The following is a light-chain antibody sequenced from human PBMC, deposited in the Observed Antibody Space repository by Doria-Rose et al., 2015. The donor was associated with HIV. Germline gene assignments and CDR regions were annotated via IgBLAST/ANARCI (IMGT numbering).Light chain of an antibody. V-gene: IGKV1-39*01. J-gene: IGKJ1*01. CDR3: QQTYSSPPWT. CDR2: AAS. CDR1: QTVSTY. Sequence: SSLSASIGDRVTITCLARQTVSTYLNWFQQEPGKAPKLLIYAASRLQSGVPSRFGGSGSGTDFTLTISGLQPGDFATYYCQQTYSSPPWTFGQGTKVEMK.